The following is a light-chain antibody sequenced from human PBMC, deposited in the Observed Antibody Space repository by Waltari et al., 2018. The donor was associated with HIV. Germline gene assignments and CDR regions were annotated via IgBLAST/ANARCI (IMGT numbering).Light chain of an antibody. CDR3: HQYYSGPWT. CDR2: WAS. V-gene: IGKV4-1*01. CDR1: QSVLYNSNNKNY. J-gene: IGKJ1*01. Sequence: DIVMTQFPDSLAVSLGERATIKCKSSQSVLYNSNNKNYLAWYQQKAGQPPKLLIYWASTRESGVPDRFSGSGSGTDFTLTISSLQAEDVAVYYCHQYYSGPWTFGQGTKVEIK.